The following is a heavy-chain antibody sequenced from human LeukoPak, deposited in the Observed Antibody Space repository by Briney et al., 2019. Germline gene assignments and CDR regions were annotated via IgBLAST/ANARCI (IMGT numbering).Heavy chain of an antibody. CDR3: AKVSVCYGCYLDY. CDR2: INGAGDNT. J-gene: IGHJ4*02. D-gene: IGHD3-16*01. CDR1: GYTFGTHA. V-gene: IGHV3-23*01. Sequence: GGSRRLSWAASGYTFGTHALTWVRQAPGKGLEWVSTINGAGDNTYYAETVKGRFTISRDNSKNTLYLQMHSLRAEDTAIYYCAKVSVCYGCYLDYWGQGTLVTVS.